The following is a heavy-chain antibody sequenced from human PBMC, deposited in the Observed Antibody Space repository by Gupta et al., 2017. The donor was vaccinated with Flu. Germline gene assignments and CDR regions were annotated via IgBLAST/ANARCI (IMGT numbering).Heavy chain of an antibody. CDR2: IIPILGIA. Sequence: GAEVKKPGSSVKVSCKASGGTFSSYTISWVRQAPGQGLEWMGRIIPILGIANYAQKFQGRVTITADKSTSTAYMELSSLRSEDTAVYYCARDFRVKASLHYYYGMDVWGQGTTVTVSS. D-gene: IGHD3-10*01. J-gene: IGHJ6*02. CDR3: ARDFRVKASLHYYYGMDV. V-gene: IGHV1-69*04. CDR1: GGTFSSYT.